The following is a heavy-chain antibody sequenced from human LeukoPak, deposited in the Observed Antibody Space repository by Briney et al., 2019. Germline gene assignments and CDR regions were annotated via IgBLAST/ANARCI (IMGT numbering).Heavy chain of an antibody. CDR1: GFTFTKYA. Sequence: GGSLRLSCAASGFTFTKYAMHWVRQAPGKGLEWVAVIPEDGNNKYFADSVKGRFTISRDTSNDTLFLQMNSLHTEDTAVYYCARDPMGSSWYSYFYYYGMDVWGQGTTVTVSS. CDR3: ARDPMGSSWYSYFYYYGMDV. CDR2: IPEDGNNK. J-gene: IGHJ6*02. D-gene: IGHD6-13*01. V-gene: IGHV3-30-3*01.